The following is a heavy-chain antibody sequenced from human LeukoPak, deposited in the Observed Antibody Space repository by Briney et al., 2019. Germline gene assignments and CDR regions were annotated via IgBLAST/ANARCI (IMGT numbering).Heavy chain of an antibody. D-gene: IGHD5-24*01. Sequence: ASVKVSCKASGYTFTSYGISWVRQAPGQGLEWMGWISAYNGNTNYAQKLQGRVTITADESTSTAYMELSSLRSEDTAVYYCAREEEMATHDWGQGTLVTVSS. J-gene: IGHJ4*02. CDR3: AREEEMATHD. V-gene: IGHV1-18*01. CDR1: GYTFTSYG. CDR2: ISAYNGNT.